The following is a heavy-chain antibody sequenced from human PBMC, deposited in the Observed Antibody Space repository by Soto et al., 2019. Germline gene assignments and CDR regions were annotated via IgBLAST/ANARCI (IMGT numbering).Heavy chain of an antibody. CDR3: ARVRLEWSLGDYYYYYGMDV. CDR2: IIPIFGTA. Sequence: LVKGSCKASGDRISRYAISWGRQDPGQGLEWMGGIIPIFGTANYAQKFQGRVTITADESTSTAYMELSSLRSEDTAVYYCARVRLEWSLGDYYYYYGMDVWGQGTTVTVFS. D-gene: IGHD3-3*01. CDR1: GDRISRYA. V-gene: IGHV1-69*01. J-gene: IGHJ6*02.